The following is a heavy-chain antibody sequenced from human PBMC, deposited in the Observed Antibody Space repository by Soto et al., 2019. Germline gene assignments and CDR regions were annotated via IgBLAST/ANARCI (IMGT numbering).Heavy chain of an antibody. CDR3: ARDKDRQQLGGNYYYILDV. CDR1: GGTFSNSA. CDR2: IMPIFRTP. D-gene: IGHD3-10*01. J-gene: IGHJ6*02. V-gene: IGHV1-69*12. Sequence: QVQLEQSGAEVKKPGSSVKVSCKASGGTFSNSAISWVRQAPGQGLEWMGGIMPIFRTPDYAQKFQGRVTITADESTSTVYMELSGLKSDDTAVYYCARDKDRQQLGGNYYYILDVWDQGTTVTVSS.